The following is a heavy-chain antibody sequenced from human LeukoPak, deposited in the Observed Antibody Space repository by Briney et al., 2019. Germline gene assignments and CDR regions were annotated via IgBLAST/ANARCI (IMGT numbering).Heavy chain of an antibody. J-gene: IGHJ4*02. D-gene: IGHD5-18*01. CDR2: ISWNGGSI. Sequence: GGSLRLSCAASGFTFDDYAMHWVRQAPGKGLEWVSGISWNGGSIGYADSVKGRFTISRDNAKNSLYLQMNSLRAEDTALYYCAKARIPGYSYGLVEYDYWGQGTLVTVSS. CDR1: GFTFDDYA. CDR3: AKARIPGYSYGLVEYDY. V-gene: IGHV3-9*01.